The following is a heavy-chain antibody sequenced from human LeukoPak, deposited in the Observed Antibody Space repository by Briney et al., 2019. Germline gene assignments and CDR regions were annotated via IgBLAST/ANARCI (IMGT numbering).Heavy chain of an antibody. CDR3: AREGRLLGASVD. CDR1: GFTFSTYW. Sequence: GGSLRLSCADSGFTFSTYWMNWVRQAPGKGLEWVADIKPDGSHVSYVDSVKGRFSISRENAQNSLYLQVSSLRAEDTAIYFSAREGRLLGASVDWCQGTMLAVSS. V-gene: IGHV3-7*01. J-gene: IGHJ3*01. D-gene: IGHD4/OR15-4a*01. CDR2: IKPDGSHV.